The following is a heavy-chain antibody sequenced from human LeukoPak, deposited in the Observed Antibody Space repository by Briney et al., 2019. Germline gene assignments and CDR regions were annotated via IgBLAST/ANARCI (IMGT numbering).Heavy chain of an antibody. D-gene: IGHD3-10*01. CDR3: ARGGNYCLDY. Sequence: PGGSLRLSCAVSGFTFSSAWMHWVRQAPGKGLEWVSRMNSGGTTINYADSVKGRFTISRDNAKNTLYLQMHSLTAEDTAVYFCARGGNYCLDYWGQGTLATVSS. CDR1: GFTFSSAW. V-gene: IGHV3-74*01. J-gene: IGHJ4*02. CDR2: MNSGGTTI.